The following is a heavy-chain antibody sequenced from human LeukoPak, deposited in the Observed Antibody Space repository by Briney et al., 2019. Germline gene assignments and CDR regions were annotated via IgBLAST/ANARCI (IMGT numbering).Heavy chain of an antibody. CDR2: IYDSGST. CDR1: GGSINYYY. J-gene: IGHJ4*02. CDR3: ARHLYSGRCYGIDY. Sequence: SETLSLTCSVSGGSINYYYWSWIRQPPGKELEWIGYIYDSGSTNYNPSLKSRVTISIDTSKNQFSLKLNSVTAADTAVYYCARHLYSGRCYGIDYWGQGTLVTVSS. V-gene: IGHV4-59*08. D-gene: IGHD1-26*01.